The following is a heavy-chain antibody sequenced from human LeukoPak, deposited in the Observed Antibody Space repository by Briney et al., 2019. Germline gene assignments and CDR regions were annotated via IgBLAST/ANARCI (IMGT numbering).Heavy chain of an antibody. CDR1: GYFFNSYW. Sequence: GESLKISCEGSGYFFNSYWIAWVRQMPGKGQEWMGINYPSDLDIRYSPSFQGQVTMSVDKSNSIAYLQWNSLKASDTGMYFCARGDPTGGNYHTLDYWGQGTLVTVPS. CDR3: ARGDPTGGNYHTLDY. CDR2: NYPSDLDI. J-gene: IGHJ4*02. V-gene: IGHV5-51*01. D-gene: IGHD5-24*01.